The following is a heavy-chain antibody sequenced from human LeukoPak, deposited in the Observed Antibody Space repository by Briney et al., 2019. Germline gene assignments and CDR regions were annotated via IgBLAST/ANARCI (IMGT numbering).Heavy chain of an antibody. D-gene: IGHD3-22*01. CDR3: AKNRLNSGGYPSFEY. CDR2: MFHSGST. V-gene: IGHV4-30-4*01. CDR1: GGSISSGDYY. Sequence: PSETLSLTCTVSGGSISSGDYYWSWIRQPPGKGLEWIGYMFHSGSTHYNPSLKSRVTISIGTSKNQLSLKLSSVTAADTAVYYCAKNRLNSGGYPSFEYWGQGTLVTVSS. J-gene: IGHJ4*02.